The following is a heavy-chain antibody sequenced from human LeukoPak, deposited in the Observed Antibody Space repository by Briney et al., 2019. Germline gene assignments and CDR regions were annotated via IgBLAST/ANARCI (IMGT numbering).Heavy chain of an antibody. V-gene: IGHV3-7*03. Sequence: GGSLRLSCVASGFTFGKYWMSWVRQAPGKGLEWVANIKLDGSEKNYVDSVKGRFTISRDNTKNSLYLQMNSLRAEDTAVYYCAKGTNISCYSNMDVWGQGSTVTVSS. D-gene: IGHD2-2*02. CDR2: IKLDGSEK. J-gene: IGHJ6*02. CDR1: GFTFGKYW. CDR3: AKGTNISCYSNMDV.